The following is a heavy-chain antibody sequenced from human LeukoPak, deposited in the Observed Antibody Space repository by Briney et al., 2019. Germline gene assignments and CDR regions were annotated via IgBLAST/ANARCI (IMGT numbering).Heavy chain of an antibody. D-gene: IGHD3-3*01. J-gene: IGHJ1*01. CDR3: ARRRNNEILRFLEH. CDR2: INHSGST. CDR1: GGSISSSSYY. V-gene: IGHV4-39*07. Sequence: SETLSLTCTVSGGSISSSSYYWGWIRQPPGKGLEWIGEINHSGSTNYNPSLKSRVTISVDTSKNQFSLKLSSVTAADTAVYYCARRRNNEILRFLEHWGQGTLVTVSS.